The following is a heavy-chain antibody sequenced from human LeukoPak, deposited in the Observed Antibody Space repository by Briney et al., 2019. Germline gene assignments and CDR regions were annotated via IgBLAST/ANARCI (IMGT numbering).Heavy chain of an antibody. J-gene: IGHJ5*02. D-gene: IGHD6-19*01. CDR1: GGSFSGYY. CDR2: INLSGST. CDR3: ARGVQGTIAVAGTGWFDP. V-gene: IGHV4-34*01. Sequence: PSETLSLTCAVYGGSFSGYYWSWIRQPPGKGLEWIGEINLSGSTNYNPSLKSRVTISVDTSKNQFSLKLSSVTAADTAVYYCARGVQGTIAVAGTGWFDPWGQGTLVTVSS.